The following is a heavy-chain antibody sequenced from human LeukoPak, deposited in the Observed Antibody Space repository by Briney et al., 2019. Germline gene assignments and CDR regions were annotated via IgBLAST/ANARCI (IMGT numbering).Heavy chain of an antibody. Sequence: GGSLRLSCAASGFTFSSYSMNWVRQAPGKGLEWVSYISSSSSTIYYADSVEGRFTISRDNAKNSLYLQMNSLRAEDTAVYYCARGYSSSWYFFDYWGQGTLVTVSS. CDR2: ISSSSSTI. D-gene: IGHD6-13*01. V-gene: IGHV3-48*04. CDR3: ARGYSSSWYFFDY. J-gene: IGHJ4*02. CDR1: GFTFSSYS.